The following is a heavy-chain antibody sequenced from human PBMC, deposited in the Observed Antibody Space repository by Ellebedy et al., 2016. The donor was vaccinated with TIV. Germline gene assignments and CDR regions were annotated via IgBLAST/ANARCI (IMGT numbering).Heavy chain of an antibody. Sequence: AASVKVSCKASGYTFSIYYIHCLRQAPGQGLEWMGIINAGGGSTIYAPKFHDRLTMTRDTSTSTVYMELSSLRSDDTAVYYCARAYLYGSGTYPLHFDYWGQGTPLTVSS. V-gene: IGHV1-46*01. J-gene: IGHJ4*02. CDR3: ARAYLYGSGTYPLHFDY. CDR2: INAGGGST. D-gene: IGHD3-10*01. CDR1: GYTFSIYY.